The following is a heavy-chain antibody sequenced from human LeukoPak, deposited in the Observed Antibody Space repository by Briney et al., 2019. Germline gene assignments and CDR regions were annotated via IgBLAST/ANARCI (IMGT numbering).Heavy chain of an antibody. CDR3: ARVKTGGSEDYYYMDV. CDR1: GFTFSSYG. CDR2: ISYDGSNK. J-gene: IGHJ6*03. D-gene: IGHD3-16*01. V-gene: IGHV3-30*03. Sequence: HPGGSLRLSCAASGFTFSSYGMHWVRQAPGKGLEWVAVISYDGSNKYYADSVKGRFTISRDNAKNSLYLQMNSLRAEDTAVYYCARVKTGGSEDYYYMDVWGKGTTVTDSS.